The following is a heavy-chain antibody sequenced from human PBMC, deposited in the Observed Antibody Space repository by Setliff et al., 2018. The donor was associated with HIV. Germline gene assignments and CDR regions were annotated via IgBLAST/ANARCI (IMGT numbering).Heavy chain of an antibody. CDR2: ISAYNGNT. CDR3: ARGSLLGYFDWLFPD. CDR1: GYTFTSYA. J-gene: IGHJ4*02. V-gene: IGHV1-18*01. Sequence: ASVKVSCKASGYTFTSYAISWVRQAPGQGLEWMGWISAYNGNTNYAQKLQGRVTMTTDTSTSTAYMELSRLRSDDTAVYYCARGSLLGYFDWLFPDWGQGTLVTVSS. D-gene: IGHD3-9*01.